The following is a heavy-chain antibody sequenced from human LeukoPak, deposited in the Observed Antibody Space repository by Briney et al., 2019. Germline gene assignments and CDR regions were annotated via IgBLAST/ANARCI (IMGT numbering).Heavy chain of an antibody. CDR1: GFTFSRYW. V-gene: IGHV3-7*01. Sequence: GGSLRLSCAASGFTFSRYWMSWMRQAPGKGLEWVANIKYDGYEEYYVDSVKGRFTISRDNAKNSLYLQMNSLRAEDTAVYYCARGGFGVVITNWFDPWGQGTLVTVSS. J-gene: IGHJ5*02. CDR2: IKYDGYEE. CDR3: ARGGFGVVITNWFDP. D-gene: IGHD3-3*01.